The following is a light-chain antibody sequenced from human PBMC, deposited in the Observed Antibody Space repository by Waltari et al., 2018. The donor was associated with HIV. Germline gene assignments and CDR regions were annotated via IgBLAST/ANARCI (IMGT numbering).Light chain of an antibody. CDR2: EDN. CDR1: SGSIASNY. V-gene: IGLV6-57*03. CDR3: QSYDSSIPWV. J-gene: IGLJ3*02. Sequence: SVSESPGKTVTISCTRSSGSIASNYVQWYQQRPGSAPTTVIYEDNQRPSGVPDRFSGSIDSSSNSASLTISGLKTEDEADYYCQSYDSSIPWVFGGGTKLTVL.